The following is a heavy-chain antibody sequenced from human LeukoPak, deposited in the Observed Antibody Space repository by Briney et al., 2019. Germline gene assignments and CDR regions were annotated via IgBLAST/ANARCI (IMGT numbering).Heavy chain of an antibody. CDR1: GGFTFSSYG. V-gene: IGHV3-30*02. CDR2: IRYDGSNK. Sequence: PGGSLRLSCAASGGFTFSSYGMHWVRQAPGKGLEWVAFIRYDGSNKYYADSVKGRFTISRDNSKNTLYLQMNSLRAEDTAVYYCAKKRTTTIFGVVIIGDVDYWGQGTLVTVSS. CDR3: AKKRTTTIFGVVIIGDVDY. J-gene: IGHJ4*02. D-gene: IGHD3-3*01.